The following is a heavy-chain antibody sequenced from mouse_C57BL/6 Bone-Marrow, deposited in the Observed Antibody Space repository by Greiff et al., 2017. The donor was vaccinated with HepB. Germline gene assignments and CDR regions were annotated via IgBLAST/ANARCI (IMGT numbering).Heavy chain of an antibody. CDR3: ARSYYGNHLLLYYFDY. D-gene: IGHD2-1*01. CDR1: GYTFTSYW. J-gene: IGHJ2*01. Sequence: QVQLKESGAELAKPGASVKLSCKASGYTFTSYWMHWVKQRPGQGLEWIGYINPSSGYTKYNQKFKDKATLTADKSSSTAYMQLSSLTYEDSAVYYCARSYYGNHLLLYYFDYWGQGTTLTVAS. CDR2: INPSSGYT. V-gene: IGHV1-7*01.